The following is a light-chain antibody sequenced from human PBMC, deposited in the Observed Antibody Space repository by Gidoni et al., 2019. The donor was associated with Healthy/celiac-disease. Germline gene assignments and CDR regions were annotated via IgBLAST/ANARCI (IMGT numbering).Light chain of an antibody. CDR1: QRVSSSY. V-gene: IGKV3-20*01. J-gene: IGKJ1*01. CDR2: GAS. Sequence: EIVLTQSPGTLSLSPGERATLSCRASQRVSSSYLAWYQQKPGQAPRLLIYGASSRATGIPDRCSGSGSGTDFTLTISRLEPEDFAVYYCQQYGSSGATFGQGTKVEIK. CDR3: QQYGSSGAT.